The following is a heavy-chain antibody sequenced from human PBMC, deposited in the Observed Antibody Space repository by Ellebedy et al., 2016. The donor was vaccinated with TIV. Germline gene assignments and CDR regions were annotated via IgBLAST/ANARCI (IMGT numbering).Heavy chain of an antibody. Sequence: GGSLRLFCVVSGFTINSNYMSWVRQAPGRGLEWVSVISVGGSAYYADSVEGRFTISRDNSRNTLFLQMNGLRAEDTAVYYCAGETFNDVDLDLWGLFDVWGQGTTVTVSS. CDR3: AGETFNDVDLDLWGLFDV. D-gene: IGHD3-10*01. J-gene: IGHJ3*01. CDR1: GFTINSNY. CDR2: ISVGGSA. V-gene: IGHV3-66*01.